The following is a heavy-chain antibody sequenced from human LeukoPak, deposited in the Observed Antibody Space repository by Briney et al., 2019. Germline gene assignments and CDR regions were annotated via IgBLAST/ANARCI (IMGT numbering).Heavy chain of an antibody. V-gene: IGHV4-34*01. D-gene: IGHD1-14*01. J-gene: IGHJ4*02. CDR1: GGSFSGYY. CDR2: INHSGST. CDR3: ARGSRIPRGFDY. Sequence: SETLSLTCAVYGGSFSGYYWSWIRQPPGKGLEWIGEINHSGSTNYNPSLKSRVTISVDTSKNHFSLKLSSVTAADTAVYYCARGSRIPRGFDYWGQGTLVTVSS.